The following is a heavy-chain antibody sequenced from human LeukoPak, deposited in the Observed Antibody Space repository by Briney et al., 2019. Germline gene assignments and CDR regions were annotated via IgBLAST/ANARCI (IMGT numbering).Heavy chain of an antibody. CDR1: GGSISSTNW. CDR2: VSPTGAP. D-gene: IGHD1-26*01. Sequence: PSETLSLTCGVSGGSISSTNWWSWVPQPPGQGPEWIGEVSPTGAPNYNPSLNGRVTMSLDGSRNQLSLTLTSVTAADTAIYYCSRESGAFCPFGYWGQGTLVIVPP. V-gene: IGHV4/OR15-8*01. CDR3: SRESGAFCPFGY. J-gene: IGHJ4*02.